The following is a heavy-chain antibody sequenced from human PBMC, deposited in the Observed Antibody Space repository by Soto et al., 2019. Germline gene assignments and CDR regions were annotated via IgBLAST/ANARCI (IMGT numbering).Heavy chain of an antibody. CDR1: GYTFTIYG. Sequence: QVQLVQSGGEVKKPGASVKVSCKASGYTFTIYGINWVRQAPGQGLEWMGWISPDNGNTNYAQKLQGRVTMTTDTPTSTAYMALRSLRSADTAVYYCARALGYSGYAGMDVWGQGTTVTVSS. CDR2: ISPDNGNT. V-gene: IGHV1-18*01. D-gene: IGHD5-12*01. CDR3: ARALGYSGYAGMDV. J-gene: IGHJ6*02.